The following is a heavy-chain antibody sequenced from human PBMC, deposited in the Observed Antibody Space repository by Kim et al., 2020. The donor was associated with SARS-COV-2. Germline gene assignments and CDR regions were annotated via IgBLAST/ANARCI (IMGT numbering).Heavy chain of an antibody. J-gene: IGHJ4*02. CDR3: TRLAGGGWLTVY. CDR2: IYYSGST. Sequence: SETLSLTCTVSGVSISSSSYYWGWIRQPPGKGLVWIGSIYYSGSTYYNPSLKRRVTISVDTSKNQFSLKLSPVTSAETAVYYCTRLAGGGWLTVYLCQGT. V-gene: IGHV4-39*01. CDR1: GVSISSSSYY. D-gene: IGHD7-27*01.